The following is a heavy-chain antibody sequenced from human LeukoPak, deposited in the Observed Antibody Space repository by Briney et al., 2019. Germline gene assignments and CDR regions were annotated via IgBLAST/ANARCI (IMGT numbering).Heavy chain of an antibody. D-gene: IGHD2-8*01. Sequence: ASVKVSCKASGYTFTDHYIHWVRQAPGQGLEWMGWVNPNSGGTIYAQKFQGRVTMTRDASITTAFMDLSSLRPDDTAMYYCANTRLCINGACSTDWGQGSLVTVSS. CDR1: GYTFTDHY. CDR3: ANTRLCINGACSTD. CDR2: VNPNSGGT. J-gene: IGHJ4*02. V-gene: IGHV1-2*02.